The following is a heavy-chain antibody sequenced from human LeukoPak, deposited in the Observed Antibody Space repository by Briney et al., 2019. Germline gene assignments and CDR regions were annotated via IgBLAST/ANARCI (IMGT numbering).Heavy chain of an antibody. Sequence: SETLSLTCTVSGGSISSSSYYWGWIRQPPGKGLEWIGSIYYSGSTYYNPSLKSRVTISVDTSKNQFSLKLSSVTAADTAVYYCARRVDGGDMDVWGKGTTVTVSS. CDR1: GGSISSSSYY. V-gene: IGHV4-39*01. CDR3: ARRVDGGDMDV. D-gene: IGHD3-10*01. J-gene: IGHJ6*03. CDR2: IYYSGST.